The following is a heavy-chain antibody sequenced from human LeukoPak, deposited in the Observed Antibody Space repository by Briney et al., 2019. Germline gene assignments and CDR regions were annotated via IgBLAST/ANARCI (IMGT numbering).Heavy chain of an antibody. CDR3: ARGGGGSGYPLTYFDY. CDR1: GGTFSSYA. CDR2: IIPILGIA. Sequence: ASVKVSCKASGGTFSSYAISWVRQAPGQGLEWMGRIIPILGIANYAQKFQGRVTITADKSTSTAYMELSSLRSEDTAVYYCARGGGGSGYPLTYFDYWGQGTLVTVSS. J-gene: IGHJ4*02. D-gene: IGHD3-22*01. V-gene: IGHV1-69*04.